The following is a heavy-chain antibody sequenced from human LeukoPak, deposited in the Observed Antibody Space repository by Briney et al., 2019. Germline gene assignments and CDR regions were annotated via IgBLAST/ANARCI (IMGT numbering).Heavy chain of an antibody. CDR3: AKNVVDRYYYDSSGYSEAHDAFDI. CDR2: ISGSGGST. J-gene: IGHJ3*02. V-gene: IGHV3-23*01. D-gene: IGHD3-22*01. CDR1: GFTFSSYA. Sequence: PGGSLRLSCAASGFTFSSYAMSWVRQAPGKGLEWVSAISGSGGSTYYADSVKGRFTISRDNSKNTLYLQMNSLRAEDTAVHYCAKNVVDRYYYDSSGYSEAHDAFDIWGQGTMVTVSS.